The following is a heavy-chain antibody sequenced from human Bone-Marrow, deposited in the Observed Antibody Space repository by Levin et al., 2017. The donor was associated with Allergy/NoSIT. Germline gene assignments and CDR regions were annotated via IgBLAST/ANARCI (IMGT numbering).Heavy chain of an antibody. J-gene: IGHJ4*02. CDR2: IYYSGST. CDR1: GGSISSYY. CDR3: ARVGGYYGSGSWPTLYYS. Sequence: PSETLSLTCTVSGGSISSYYWSWIRQPPGKGLEWIGYIYYSGSTNYNPSLKSRVTISVDTSKNQFSLKLSSVTAADTAVYYCARVGGYYGSGSWPTLYYSGGQGTLVTVSS. V-gene: IGHV4-59*01. D-gene: IGHD3-10*01.